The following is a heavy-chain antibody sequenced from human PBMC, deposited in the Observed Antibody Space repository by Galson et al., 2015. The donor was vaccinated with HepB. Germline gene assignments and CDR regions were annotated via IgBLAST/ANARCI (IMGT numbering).Heavy chain of an antibody. CDR3: ASFRAGTRFIPYFQH. CDR2: IIPIFGTA. V-gene: IGHV1-69*06. J-gene: IGHJ1*01. Sequence: SVKVSCKASGGTFSSYAISWVRQAPGQGLEWMGGIIPIFGTANYAQKFQGRVTITADKSTSTAYMELSSLRSEDTAVYYCASFRAGTRFIPYFQHWGQGTLVTVSS. CDR1: GGTFSSYA. D-gene: IGHD6-19*01.